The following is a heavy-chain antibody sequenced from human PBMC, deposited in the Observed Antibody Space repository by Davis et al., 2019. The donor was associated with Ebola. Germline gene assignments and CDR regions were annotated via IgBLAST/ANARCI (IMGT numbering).Heavy chain of an antibody. CDR3: ARHLTLATILFLDY. CDR1: GGSISSYY. V-gene: IGHV4-59*08. J-gene: IGHJ4*02. D-gene: IGHD5-24*01. Sequence: MPSETLSLTCTVSGGSISSYYWSWIRQPPGKGLEWIGYIYYSGSTNYNPSLKSRVTISVDTSKNQFSLKLSSVTAADTAVYYCARHLTLATILFLDYWGQGTLVTVSS. CDR2: IYYSGST.